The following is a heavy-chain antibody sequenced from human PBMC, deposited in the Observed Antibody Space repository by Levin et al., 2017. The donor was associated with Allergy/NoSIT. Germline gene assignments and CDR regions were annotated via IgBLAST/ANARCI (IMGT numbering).Heavy chain of an antibody. D-gene: IGHD5-18*01. CDR3: GRARGDTSIGY. CDR2: IKQDGSEK. V-gene: IGHV3-7*04. Sequence: GESLKISCAASGFTFRNYWMTWVRQAPGKGLEWVANIKQDGSEKYYEDSVKGRFTISRDNARNSLYLQMNTLRADDTAVYYCGRARGDTSIGYWGQGTLVTVSS. J-gene: IGHJ4*02. CDR1: GFTFRNYW.